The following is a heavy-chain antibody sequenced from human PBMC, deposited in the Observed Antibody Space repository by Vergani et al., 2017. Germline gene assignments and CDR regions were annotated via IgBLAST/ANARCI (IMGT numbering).Heavy chain of an antibody. Sequence: QVQLLQSGSELKKPGASVRISCEASGYTFTNYPLIWVRQAPGQGLEFMGWINTNSGNPTHAPGFTGRFVFSLDTSVSTAYLQISGLKAEYSAVYYCARGRQWRLTEYLYGMDVWGQGTTVTVSS. CDR3: ARGRQWRLTEYLYGMDV. CDR1: GYTFTNYP. J-gene: IGHJ6*02. D-gene: IGHD6-19*01. V-gene: IGHV7-4-1*02. CDR2: INTNSGNP.